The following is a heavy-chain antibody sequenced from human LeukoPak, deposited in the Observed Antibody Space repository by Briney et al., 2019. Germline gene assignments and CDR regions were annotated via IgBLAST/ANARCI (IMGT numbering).Heavy chain of an antibody. CDR1: GFTFSSYA. J-gene: IGHJ3*02. D-gene: IGHD6-19*01. Sequence: GGSLRLSCADSGFTFSSYAMHWVRQAPGKGLEYVSAISSNGGSTYYANSVKGRFTISRDNSKNTLYLQMGSLRAEDMAVYYCARDSSGWPRYAFDIWGQGTMVTVSS. CDR3: ARDSSGWPRYAFDI. CDR2: ISSNGGST. V-gene: IGHV3-64*01.